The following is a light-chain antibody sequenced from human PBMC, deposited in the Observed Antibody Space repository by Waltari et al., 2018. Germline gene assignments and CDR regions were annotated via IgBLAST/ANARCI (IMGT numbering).Light chain of an antibody. Sequence: QSALTQPASVSGSPGQSVTTFCAGTSNDVGGYNSVSWYQEHPGQAPRVIIYDVSDRPSGVYDRFSGSKSGNTASLTISGLQAEDEADYYCSSQSSNDVVLFGGGTKLTVL. V-gene: IGLV2-14*01. CDR2: DVS. J-gene: IGLJ2*01. CDR1: SNDVGGYNS. CDR3: SSQSSNDVVL.